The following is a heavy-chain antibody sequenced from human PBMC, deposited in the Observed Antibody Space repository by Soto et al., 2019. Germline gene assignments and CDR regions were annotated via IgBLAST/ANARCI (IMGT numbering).Heavy chain of an antibody. CDR3: ARWERGTGGWFDP. J-gene: IGHJ5*02. CDR2: IIPIFGTA. Sequence: QVQLVQSGAEVKKPGSSVKVSCKASGGTFSSYAISWVRQAPGQGLEWMGGIIPIFGTANYAEKFQGRVTITADESTSTAYREMSSLRSEDTAVYYCARWERGTGGWFDPWGQGTLVTVSS. CDR1: GGTFSSYA. D-gene: IGHD1-26*01. V-gene: IGHV1-69*01.